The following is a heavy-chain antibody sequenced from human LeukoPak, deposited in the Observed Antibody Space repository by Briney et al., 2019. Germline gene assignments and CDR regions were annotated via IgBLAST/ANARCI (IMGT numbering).Heavy chain of an antibody. D-gene: IGHD1-26*01. Sequence: GGSLRLSCAASGFTFSNAWMSWVRQAPGKGLEWVARIKSKTDGGTTDYAAPVKGRFTISRDDSKNTQYLQMNSLKTEDTAVYYCTTPWELPPNYWGQGTLVTVSS. CDR1: GFTFSNAW. V-gene: IGHV3-15*01. CDR2: IKSKTDGGTT. J-gene: IGHJ4*02. CDR3: TTPWELPPNY.